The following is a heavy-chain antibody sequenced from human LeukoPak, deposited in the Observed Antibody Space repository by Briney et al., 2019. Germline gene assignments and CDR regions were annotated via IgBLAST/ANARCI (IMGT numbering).Heavy chain of an antibody. V-gene: IGHV3-53*01. J-gene: IGHJ4*02. CDR2: IYSGGST. CDR1: GFTVSSNY. Sequence: GGSLRLSCAASGFTVSSNYMSWVRQAPGKGLEWVSVIYSGGSTYYADSVKGRFTISRDNFKNTLYLQMNSLRAEDTAVYYCARDKDSSGYYYFDHWGQGTLVTVSS. CDR3: ARDKDSSGYYYFDH. D-gene: IGHD3-22*01.